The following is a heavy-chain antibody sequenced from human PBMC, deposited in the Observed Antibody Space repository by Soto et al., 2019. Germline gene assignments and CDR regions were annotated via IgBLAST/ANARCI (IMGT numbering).Heavy chain of an antibody. D-gene: IGHD4-17*01. CDR2: ISYDGSNK. V-gene: IGHV3-30*03. CDR1: GFTFSSYG. Sequence: GGSLRLSCAASGFTFSSYGMHWVRQAPGKGLEWVAVISYDGSNKYYADSVKGRFTISRDNSKNTLYLQMNSLRAEDTAVYYCARLNDYGDYGRLDAFDIWGQGTMVTVSS. CDR3: ARLNDYGDYGRLDAFDI. J-gene: IGHJ3*02.